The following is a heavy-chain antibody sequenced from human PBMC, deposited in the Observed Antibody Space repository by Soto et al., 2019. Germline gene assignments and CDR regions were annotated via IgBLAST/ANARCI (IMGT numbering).Heavy chain of an antibody. V-gene: IGHV4-59*01. D-gene: IGHD3-22*01. J-gene: IGHJ4*02. CDR2: IYCSGST. CDR3: ARDPFYYDSDIVPPPSRGFDY. CDR1: GGSISSYY. Sequence: SETMSLTCTVSGGSISSYYWRWIRQPPGKGLEWIGYIYCSGSTNYNPSLKSRVTISVDTSKNQFSLKLSSVTAADTAVYYCARDPFYYDSDIVPPPSRGFDYWGQGTLVTVSS.